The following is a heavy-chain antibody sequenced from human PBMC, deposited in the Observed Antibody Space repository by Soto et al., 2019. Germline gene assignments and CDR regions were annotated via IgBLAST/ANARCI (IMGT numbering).Heavy chain of an antibody. V-gene: IGHV4-39*07. CDR1: GGSISSDSYY. Sequence: PETLSLTCTVSGGSISSDSYYWGWIRQPPGGGLEWIGHIFYTGKTHYNPSLNRRVTVSIDTSKNQFSLKLSSVTAADTAVYYCARSHDILTGPFDYWGQGTLVTVSS. CDR3: ARSHDILTGPFDY. J-gene: IGHJ4*02. CDR2: IFYTGKT. D-gene: IGHD3-9*01.